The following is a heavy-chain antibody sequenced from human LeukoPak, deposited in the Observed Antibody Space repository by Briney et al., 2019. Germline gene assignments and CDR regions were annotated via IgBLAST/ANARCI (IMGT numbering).Heavy chain of an antibody. V-gene: IGHV4-59*01. CDR3: AAEDDYGDSPHY. CDR1: GGSISSYY. CDR2: IYYSGST. Sequence: SETLSLTCTVSGGSISSYYWSWIRQPPGRGLEWIGYIYYSGSTNYNPSLKSRVTISVDTSKNQFSLKLSSVTAADTAVYYCAAEDDYGDSPHYWGQGTLVTVSS. J-gene: IGHJ4*02. D-gene: IGHD4-17*01.